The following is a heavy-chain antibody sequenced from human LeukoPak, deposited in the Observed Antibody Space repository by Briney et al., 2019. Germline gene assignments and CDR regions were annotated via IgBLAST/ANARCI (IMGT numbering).Heavy chain of an antibody. Sequence: GGSLRLSCAASGFTFSNYWMHWVRQAPGKGLVWVSRTNSDASTTLYADSVQGRFSVSRDNAKNTLYLQMNSLRAEDMAVYYCARDTSRGWTMFDYWGQGTLVTVSS. CDR1: GFTFSNYW. CDR2: TNSDASTT. J-gene: IGHJ4*02. V-gene: IGHV3-74*01. D-gene: IGHD6-19*01. CDR3: ARDTSRGWTMFDY.